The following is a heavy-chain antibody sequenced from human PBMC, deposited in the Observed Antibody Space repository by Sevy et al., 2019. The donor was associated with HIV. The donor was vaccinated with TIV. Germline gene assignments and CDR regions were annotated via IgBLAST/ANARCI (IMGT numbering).Heavy chain of an antibody. J-gene: IGHJ3*02. CDR1: GFTFSSYA. CDR2: ISYDGSNK. CDR3: ARAREKHYYDSSGYYLELGAFDI. Sequence: GGSLRLSCAASGFTFSSYAMHWVRQAPGKGLEWVAVISYDGSNKYYADSVKGRFTISRDNSKNTLYLQMNSLRAEDTAVYYCARAREKHYYDSSGYYLELGAFDIWGQGTMVTVSS. V-gene: IGHV3-30-3*01. D-gene: IGHD3-22*01.